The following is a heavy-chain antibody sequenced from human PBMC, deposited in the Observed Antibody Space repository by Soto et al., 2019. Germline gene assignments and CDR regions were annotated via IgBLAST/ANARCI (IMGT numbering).Heavy chain of an antibody. CDR2: ISSSSSYI. CDR1: GFTFSSYS. J-gene: IGHJ6*02. CDR3: ARDEWAAAGYYYGMDV. D-gene: IGHD6-13*01. Sequence: EVQLVESGGGLVKPGGSLRLSCAASGFTFSSYSMNWVRQAPGKGLEWVSSISSSSSYIYYADSVKGRFTISRDNAKNSLYLQMNSLRAEDTAVYYCARDEWAAAGYYYGMDVWGQGTTVTVSS. V-gene: IGHV3-21*01.